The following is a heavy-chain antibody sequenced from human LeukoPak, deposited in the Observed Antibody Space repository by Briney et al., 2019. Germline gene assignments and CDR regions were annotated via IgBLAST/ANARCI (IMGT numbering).Heavy chain of an antibody. CDR1: GFTFSDDF. V-gene: IGHV3-11*01. CDR3: ARAGVVVAGTRYFDS. CDR2: ISNNGDTI. Sequence: GGSLRLSCVASGFTFSDDFMTWIRQAPGKGLEWLLYISNNGDTIYYAGSVKGRFTISRDNAKNSLFLQMNSLRADDTAVYYCARAGVVVAGTRYFDSWGQGILVSVSS. J-gene: IGHJ4*02. D-gene: IGHD2-15*01.